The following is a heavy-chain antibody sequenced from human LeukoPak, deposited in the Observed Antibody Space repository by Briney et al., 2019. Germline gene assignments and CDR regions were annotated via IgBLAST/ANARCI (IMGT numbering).Heavy chain of an antibody. J-gene: IGHJ4*02. CDR2: ISSSSSYI. CDR3: ARDSGYDYVMEY. V-gene: IGHV3-21*01. CDR1: GFTFSSYT. Sequence: TGGSLRLSCAASGFTFSSYTMNWVRQAPGKGLEWVSSISSSSSYIYYADSVKGRFTISRDNAKNSLYLQMNSLRAEDTAVYYCARDSGYDYVMEYWGQGTLVTVSS. D-gene: IGHD5-12*01.